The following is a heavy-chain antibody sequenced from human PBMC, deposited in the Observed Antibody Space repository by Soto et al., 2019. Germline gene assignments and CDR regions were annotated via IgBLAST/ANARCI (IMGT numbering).Heavy chain of an antibody. CDR1: GYSLPSNSAG. V-gene: IGHV6-1*01. CDR3: ARDSTYSSTWYNGLDV. D-gene: IGHD6-13*01. J-gene: IGHJ6*02. CDR2: TYYRSRWYN. Sequence: PXQTLSLTFAVSGYSLPSNSAGCNWIRQSPSRGLEWLGRTYYRSRWYNDYAVSVKGRININPDTSKNQFSLQLNSVTPEDTAVYYCARDSTYSSTWYNGLDVWGQGTTVTVSS.